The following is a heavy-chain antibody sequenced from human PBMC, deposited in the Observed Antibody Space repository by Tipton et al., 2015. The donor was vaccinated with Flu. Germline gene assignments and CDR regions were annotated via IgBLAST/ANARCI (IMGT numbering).Heavy chain of an antibody. V-gene: IGHV4-59*01. D-gene: IGHD3-10*02. Sequence: LRLSCSVSGDSISSYYWTWVRQSPGKGLEWLGYMHYTGRTNQNPALRSRVSISVDTANNHFSLKLTSVTAADTAVYYCTRGVQGRRAPYLVDSWGQGILGTVSS. CDR1: GDSISSYY. CDR3: TRGVQGRRAPYLVDS. J-gene: IGHJ4*02. CDR2: MHYTGRT.